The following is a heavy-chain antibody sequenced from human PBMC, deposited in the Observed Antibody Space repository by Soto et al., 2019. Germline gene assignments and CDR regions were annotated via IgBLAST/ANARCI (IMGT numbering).Heavy chain of an antibody. V-gene: IGHV3-30-3*01. J-gene: IGHJ4*02. CDR2: VSDDGSHT. CDR1: GFSFNTYT. Sequence: QVQLVESGGGVVQPGRSLRLSCAASGFSFNTYTMHWVRQAPGGGLEWVAIVSDDGSHTYYTDSVRGRFSISRDNSNSTLFLQMNSLTAADTAVYFCARDAPQGGRRCYFDLWGQGTLVTVSS. CDR3: ARDAPQGGRRCYFDL. D-gene: IGHD3-16*01.